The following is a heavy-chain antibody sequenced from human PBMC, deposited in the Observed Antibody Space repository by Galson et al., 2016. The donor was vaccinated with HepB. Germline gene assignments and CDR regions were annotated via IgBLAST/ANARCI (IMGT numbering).Heavy chain of an antibody. J-gene: IGHJ4*02. CDR3: ARVPPLVVVISMELGFYFDN. CDR1: GFTFTTYW. Sequence: SLRLSCAASGFTFTTYWMGWVRQAPGKGLEWVATIKQDGGEKYYVDSVKGRFTISRDNAKNSLSLQVHSLRAEDTAMYYCARVPPLVVVISMELGFYFDNWGQGTLVTVSS. V-gene: IGHV3-7*01. CDR2: IKQDGGEK. D-gene: IGHD2-21*01.